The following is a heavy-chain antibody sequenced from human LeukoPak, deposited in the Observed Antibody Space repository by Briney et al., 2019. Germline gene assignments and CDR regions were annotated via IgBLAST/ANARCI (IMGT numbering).Heavy chain of an antibody. J-gene: IGHJ4*02. CDR1: GYTFSDYY. Sequence: ASVKVSCKASGYTFSDYYLHWVRQAPGQGLEWMGWINPISGGTNYAQRFQGGVTMTRDTSISTAYMELSTLRSDDTAVYYCARGNYFGSASYRGEALDYWGQGTLVTVSS. D-gene: IGHD3-10*01. V-gene: IGHV1-2*02. CDR2: INPISGGT. CDR3: ARGNYFGSASYRGEALDY.